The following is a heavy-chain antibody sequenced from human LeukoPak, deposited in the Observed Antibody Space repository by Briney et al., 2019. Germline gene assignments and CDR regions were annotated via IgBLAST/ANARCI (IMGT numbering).Heavy chain of an antibody. V-gene: IGHV3-48*03. CDR1: GFTFDNHE. CDR2: ISSVSSTI. Sequence: GGSLRLSCRASGFTFDNHEMNWVRQAPGKGLEWIPYISSVSSTIYYADSVKGRFTISRDNVKNTLYLQMNSLRIEDTAVYYCARDVPSAWGTLNYWGQGTLVTVSS. D-gene: IGHD3-16*01. CDR3: ARDVPSAWGTLNY. J-gene: IGHJ4*02.